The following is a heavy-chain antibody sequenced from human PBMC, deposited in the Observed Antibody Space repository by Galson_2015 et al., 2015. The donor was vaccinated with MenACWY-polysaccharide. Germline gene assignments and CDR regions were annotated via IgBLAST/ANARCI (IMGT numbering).Heavy chain of an antibody. D-gene: IGHD2-2*01. V-gene: IGHV3-7*03. CDR1: GFTFSSYW. J-gene: IGHJ4*02. CDR3: ATNRGYDSFDH. CDR2: ITEDGSEK. Sequence: SLRLSCAASGFTFSSYWMSWVRQAPGKGLEWVADITEDGSEKYYVDSVKGRFTISRDNTKKSLYLQMNSLRAEDTAIYYCATNRGYDSFDHWGQGALVSVSS.